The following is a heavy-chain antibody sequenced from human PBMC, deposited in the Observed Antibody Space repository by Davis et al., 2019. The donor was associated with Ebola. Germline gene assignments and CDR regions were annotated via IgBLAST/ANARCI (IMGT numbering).Heavy chain of an antibody. CDR3: SREENGYRYGRLTY. Sequence: ASVKVSCKASGYTFTGYYMHWVRQAPGQGLEWMGWINPNSGGTNYAQRFQGRVTMTRDTSISTAYMELSSLTSDDTAVFYCSREENGYRYGRLTYWGQGTLVTVSS. CDR2: INPNSGGT. V-gene: IGHV1-2*02. CDR1: GYTFTGYY. J-gene: IGHJ4*02. D-gene: IGHD5-18*01.